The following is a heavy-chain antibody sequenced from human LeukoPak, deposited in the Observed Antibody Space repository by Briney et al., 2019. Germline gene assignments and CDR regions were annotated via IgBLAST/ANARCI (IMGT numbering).Heavy chain of an antibody. D-gene: IGHD1-26*01. Sequence: GGSLRLSCAASGFTFSSDWMHWVRQAPGKGLVWVSRINSDGSSTSYADSVKGRFTISRDNAKNTLYLQMNSLRAEDTAVYYCARDDEWELGFDYWGQGTLVAVSS. V-gene: IGHV3-74*01. J-gene: IGHJ4*02. CDR3: ARDDEWELGFDY. CDR2: INSDGSST. CDR1: GFTFSSDW.